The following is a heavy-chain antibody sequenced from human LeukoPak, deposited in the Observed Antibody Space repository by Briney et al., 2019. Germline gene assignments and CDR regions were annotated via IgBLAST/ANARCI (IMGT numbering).Heavy chain of an antibody. CDR2: IRSKANSYAT. V-gene: IGHV3-73*01. D-gene: IGHD5-18*01. CDR3: TRYVDTDAFDI. CDR1: GFTFSGSS. Sequence: GGSLRLSCAASGFTFSGSSMHWVRQASGKGLEWVGRIRSKANSYATAYAASVKGRFTISRDDSKNTAFLQMNSLITEDTAVYYCTRYVDTDAFDIWGQGTMVTVSS. J-gene: IGHJ3*02.